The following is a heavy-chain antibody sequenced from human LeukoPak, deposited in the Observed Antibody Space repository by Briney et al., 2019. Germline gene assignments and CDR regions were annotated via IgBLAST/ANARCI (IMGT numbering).Heavy chain of an antibody. V-gene: IGHV2-5*02. Sequence: SGPTLVNPTQTLTLTCTFSGFSLSTSGVGVGWIRQPPGKALEWLALIYWDDDKRYSPSLKSRLTITKDTSKNQVVLTMTNMDPVDTAAYYCAHRLNSGYDSPFDYWGQGTLVTVSS. CDR3: AHRLNSGYDSPFDY. J-gene: IGHJ4*02. CDR1: GFSLSTSGVG. CDR2: IYWDDDK. D-gene: IGHD5-12*01.